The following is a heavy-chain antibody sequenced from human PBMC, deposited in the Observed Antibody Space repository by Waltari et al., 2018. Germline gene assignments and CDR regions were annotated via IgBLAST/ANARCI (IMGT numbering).Heavy chain of an antibody. V-gene: IGHV4-4*07. CDR3: ARSEWFWSGYNLFDY. CDR1: GGSISSYY. CDR2: IYTSGST. Sequence: QVQLQESGPGLVKPSETLSLTCTVSGGSISSYYWSWIRQPAGKGLEWIGRIYTSGSTNYNTSLKSRVTMSVDTSKNQFSLKLSSVTAADTAVYYCARSEWFWSGYNLFDYWGQGTLVTVSS. J-gene: IGHJ4*02. D-gene: IGHD3-3*01.